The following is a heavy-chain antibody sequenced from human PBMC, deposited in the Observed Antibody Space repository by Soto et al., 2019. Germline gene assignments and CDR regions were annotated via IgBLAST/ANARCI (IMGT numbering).Heavy chain of an antibody. CDR3: ARGLLEGIAAAGSVFWFDP. J-gene: IGHJ5*02. V-gene: IGHV4-34*01. D-gene: IGHD6-13*01. CDR1: GGSFSGYY. CDR2: INHSGST. Sequence: QVQLQQWGAGLLKPSETLSLTCAVYGGSFSGYYWSWIRQPPGKGLEWIGEINHSGSTNYNPSLTRRVTISVDTSKNQSSLKLSSVTAADTAVYYCARGLLEGIAAAGSVFWFDPWGQGTLVTVSS.